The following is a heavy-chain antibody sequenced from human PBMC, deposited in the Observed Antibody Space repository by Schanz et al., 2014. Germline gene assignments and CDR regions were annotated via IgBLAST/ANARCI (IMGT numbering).Heavy chain of an antibody. CDR1: GYTFISYG. Sequence: GPEVKKPGASVKVSCKASGYTFISYGIKWVRQAPGQGLEWVGWISPYTGNTHYFDKMEGRVTMTTDTSTSTAYMELSSLRSEDTAVYYCARSGSSNWYFFDYWGQGTLVTVSS. J-gene: IGHJ4*02. CDR3: ARSGSSNWYFFDY. D-gene: IGHD6-13*01. CDR2: ISPYTGNT. V-gene: IGHV1-18*01.